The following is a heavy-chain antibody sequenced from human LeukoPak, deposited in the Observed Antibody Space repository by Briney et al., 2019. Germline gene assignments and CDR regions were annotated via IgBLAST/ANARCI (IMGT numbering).Heavy chain of an antibody. D-gene: IGHD2-2*02. CDR2: IYHSGST. J-gene: IGHJ6*02. V-gene: IGHV4-4*02. CDR3: ATDYCSSTSCYTMGGYYYYGMDV. CDR1: GGSISRSNW. Sequence: SETLSLTCAVSGGSISRSNWWSWVRQPPGKGLEWIGEIYHSGSTNYNPSLKSRVTISVDKSKNQFSLKLSSVTAADTAVYYCATDYCSSTSCYTMGGYYYYGMDVWGQGTTVTVSS.